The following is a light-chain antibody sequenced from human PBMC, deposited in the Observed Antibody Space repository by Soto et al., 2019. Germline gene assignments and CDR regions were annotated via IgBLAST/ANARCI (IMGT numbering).Light chain of an antibody. V-gene: IGLV1-51*01. CDR2: DNN. J-gene: IGLJ1*01. CDR3: GTYDSSLRDGV. CDR1: SSNIENYY. Sequence: QSVLTQPPSESAAPGQKVTISCSGSSSNIENYYVSWYQQLPGTAPKLLIYDNNKRPSGIPDRFSGSKSGTSATLDITGLQTGDEADYYCGTYDSSLRDGVFGTGTKLTVL.